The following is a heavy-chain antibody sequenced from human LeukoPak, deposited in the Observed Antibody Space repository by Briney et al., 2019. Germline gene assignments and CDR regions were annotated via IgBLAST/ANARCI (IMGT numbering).Heavy chain of an antibody. J-gene: IGHJ4*02. Sequence: GGSLRLSCAASGFTFDDYAMHWVRQAPGKGLEWVSGISWNSGSIGYADSVKGRFTISRDNAKNSLYLQMNSLRAEDTALYYCAKGMSYYGSGSYSYFDYWGQGTLVTVSS. D-gene: IGHD3-10*01. CDR3: AKGMSYYGSGSYSYFDY. V-gene: IGHV3-9*01. CDR1: GFTFDDYA. CDR2: ISWNSGSI.